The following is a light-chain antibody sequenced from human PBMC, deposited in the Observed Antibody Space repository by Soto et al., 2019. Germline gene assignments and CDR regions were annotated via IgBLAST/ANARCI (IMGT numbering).Light chain of an antibody. CDR2: AAS. Sequence: DIQMTQSPSSLSASVGDRVTITCRASQGISNYLAWYQQKPGKVPKLLIYAASTLQSGVPSRFSGSGSGTDFTLTISSRQPEDVATYYCQKYNSARQFTFGPGNKVDIK. CDR1: QGISNY. V-gene: IGKV1-27*01. CDR3: QKYNSARQFT. J-gene: IGKJ3*01.